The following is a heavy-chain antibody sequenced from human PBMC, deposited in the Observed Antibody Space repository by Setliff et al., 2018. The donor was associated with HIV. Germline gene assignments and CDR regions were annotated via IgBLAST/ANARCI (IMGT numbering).Heavy chain of an antibody. CDR3: ASCIFGDYARYFDL. CDR1: GGSFSDYY. V-gene: IGHV4-34*10. J-gene: IGHJ2*01. CDR2: ISNSGKT. Sequence: SETLSLTCAVYGGSFSDYYWSWIRQPPGKGLAWIGYISNSGKTYYNPSLNSRVTLSADTSKNQLSLRLSSVTAVDTGVYYCASCIFGDYARYFDLWGRGTLVTVSS. D-gene: IGHD4-17*01.